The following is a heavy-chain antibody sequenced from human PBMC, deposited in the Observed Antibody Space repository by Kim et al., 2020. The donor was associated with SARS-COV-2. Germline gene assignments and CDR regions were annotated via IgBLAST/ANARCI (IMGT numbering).Heavy chain of an antibody. CDR1: GFTFSSFA. CDR3: AKDLYWVVICAGAFDM. D-gene: IGHD3-16*02. J-gene: IGHJ3*02. Sequence: GGSLRLSCAASGFTFSSFAMNWVRQAPGKGLEWVSGISGSGGSTYYADSVKGRFTFSRDNSKNTLYLQMNSLRAEDTAVYYCAKDLYWVVICAGAFDMWGQGAMV. CDR2: ISGSGGST. V-gene: IGHV3-23*01.